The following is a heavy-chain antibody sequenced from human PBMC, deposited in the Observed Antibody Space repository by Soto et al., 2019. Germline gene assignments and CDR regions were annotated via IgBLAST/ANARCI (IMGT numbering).Heavy chain of an antibody. D-gene: IGHD3-10*01. CDR3: GKGSHFYGSGSPNWFDP. V-gene: IGHV3-23*01. J-gene: IGHJ5*02. CDR2: ISGSGGST. Sequence: GGSLRLSCAASGFTFSSYAMSWVRQAPGKGLEWVSAISGSGGSTYYADSVKGRFTISRENSKNTLYLQMNSLRAKDTAVYYCGKGSHFYGSGSPNWFDPWGQGTLVTVSS. CDR1: GFTFSSYA.